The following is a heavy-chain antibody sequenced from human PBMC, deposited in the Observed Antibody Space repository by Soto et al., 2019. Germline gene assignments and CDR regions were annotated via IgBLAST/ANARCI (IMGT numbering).Heavy chain of an antibody. V-gene: IGHV3-74*01. J-gene: IGHJ4*02. CDR1: GFTFNTYW. Sequence: EVQLVESGGGLVQPGGSLRLSCAASGFTFNTYWRQWVRQAPGKGLVWVSRIKSDGSYTNYADSVKDRFTISRDNAKNTLFLQMNSLGAEDTAVYYCATGGSGYFTYWGQGTLVTVSS. D-gene: IGHD3-22*01. CDR2: IKSDGSYT. CDR3: ATGGSGYFTY.